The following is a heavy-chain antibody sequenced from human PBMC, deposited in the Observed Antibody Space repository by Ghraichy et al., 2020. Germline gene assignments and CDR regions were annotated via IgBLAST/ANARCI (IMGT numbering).Heavy chain of an antibody. CDR3: ARLGYNYGYFDF. V-gene: IGHV3-53*01. CDR2: LYSGGTI. CDR1: GFIVSSSY. Sequence: GESLNISCAASGFIVSSSYMSWVRQAPGKRLEWVSVLYSGGTIYYRDSVKGRFTISRDNSKNTLYLQMNSLRAEDTAVYYCARLGYNYGYFDFWGQGTLVSVSS. J-gene: IGHJ4*02. D-gene: IGHD5-18*01.